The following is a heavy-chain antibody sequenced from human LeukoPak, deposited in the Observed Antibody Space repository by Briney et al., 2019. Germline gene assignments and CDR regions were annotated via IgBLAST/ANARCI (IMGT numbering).Heavy chain of an antibody. CDR1: GFTFSTYN. D-gene: IGHD1-26*01. J-gene: IGHJ4*02. V-gene: IGHV3-48*02. CDR2: ITSSSTNI. Sequence: GGSLRLSCAASGFTFSTYNMNWVRQAPGKGLEWVSHITSSSTNIYYADSVKGRFTISRDNTKNALSLQMNSLRDEDTAVYYCATSGNYYLKYWGQGTLVTVSS. CDR3: ATSGNYYLKY.